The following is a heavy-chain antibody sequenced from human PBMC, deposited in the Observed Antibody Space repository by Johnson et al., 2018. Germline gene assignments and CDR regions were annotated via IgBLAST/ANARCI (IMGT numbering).Heavy chain of an antibody. J-gene: IGHJ6*03. CDR1: GFTFSNYG. V-gene: IGHV3-30*18. CDR3: AKGSAYNCDFEKCYRFMDV. Sequence: VQLVESGGGVVQPGRSLRVSCAASGFTFSNYGMHWVRQAAGKGLEWLAFISYDGSNKDYADSVKGRFTISRDKTKNTLYLQMNSLRAEDTAVYFCAKGSAYNCDFEKCYRFMDVWGTGTTVIVSS. D-gene: IGHD1-1*01. CDR2: ISYDGSNK.